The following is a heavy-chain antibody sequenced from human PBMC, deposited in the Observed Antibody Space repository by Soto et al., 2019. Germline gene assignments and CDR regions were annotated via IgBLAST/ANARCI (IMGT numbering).Heavy chain of an antibody. D-gene: IGHD5-12*01. CDR1: GLIFTNYA. CDR3: VREGRGSFDF. J-gene: IGHJ3*01. V-gene: IGHV3-23*01. CDR2: IGGRGNSA. Sequence: GGSLSLSCAASGLIFTNYAMNWVRQAPGKGLEWVSVIGGRGNSAYYADSVQGRFTISRDNSKNTLSLQMSSLTADDTAIYYCVREGRGSFDFWGRGTMVTVSS.